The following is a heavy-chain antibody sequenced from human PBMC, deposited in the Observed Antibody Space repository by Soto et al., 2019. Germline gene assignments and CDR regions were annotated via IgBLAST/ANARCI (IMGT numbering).Heavy chain of an antibody. CDR3: ARQSNYDSSGYSENFDY. CDR1: GYTFTSHW. J-gene: IGHJ4*02. Sequence: GESLKISCMGSGYTFTSHWIGWVRQMPGKGLEWMGIIYPGDSDTRYSPSFQGQVTISADKSITTAYLQWSSLKASDTAMYYCARQSNYDSSGYSENFDYWAQGTLVTVSS. CDR2: IYPGDSDT. V-gene: IGHV5-51*01. D-gene: IGHD3-22*01.